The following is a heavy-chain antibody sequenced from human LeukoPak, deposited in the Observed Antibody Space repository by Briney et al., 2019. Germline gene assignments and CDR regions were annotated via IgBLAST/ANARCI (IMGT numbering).Heavy chain of an antibody. Sequence: GGSLRLSCAASGFSFSSYWMHWVRQVPGKGLVWVSRINSDGSSTSYADSVKGRFTISRDNAKNTLYLQMNSLRAEDTAVYYCARDHYYDRGYFDYWGQGTLVTVSS. V-gene: IGHV3-74*01. J-gene: IGHJ4*02. CDR3: ARDHYYDRGYFDY. CDR2: INSDGSST. D-gene: IGHD3-10*02. CDR1: GFSFSSYW.